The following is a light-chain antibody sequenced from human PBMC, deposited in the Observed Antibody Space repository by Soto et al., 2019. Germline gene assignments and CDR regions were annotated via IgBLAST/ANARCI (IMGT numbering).Light chain of an antibody. CDR3: QQYNNWWT. CDR2: GAS. CDR1: QSVSSS. J-gene: IGKJ1*01. V-gene: IGKV3-15*01. Sequence: EVVMTQSPATLSLSPGERATLSCRASQSVSSSLAWYQQKPGQAPRLLIYGASTRAAGIPDRFSGSGSETELTLTISGLQAEDFAIYYCQQYNNWWTFGQGTKVEIK.